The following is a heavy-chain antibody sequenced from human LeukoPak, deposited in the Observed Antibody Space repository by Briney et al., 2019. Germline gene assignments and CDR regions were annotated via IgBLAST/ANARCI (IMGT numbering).Heavy chain of an antibody. CDR3: ARTKYYFDSSDYFFFDP. D-gene: IGHD3-22*01. CDR1: GDSISSSSYY. V-gene: IGHV4-39*01. Sequence: SETLSLTCTVSGDSISSSSYYWGWIRQPPGKGLEWIGSIDSGRNIHSNPSLDSRDTISVDTSKNQFSLKLSSVTAADTAVYYCARTKYYFDSSDYFFFDPWGQGILVTVSS. CDR2: IDSGRNI. J-gene: IGHJ5*02.